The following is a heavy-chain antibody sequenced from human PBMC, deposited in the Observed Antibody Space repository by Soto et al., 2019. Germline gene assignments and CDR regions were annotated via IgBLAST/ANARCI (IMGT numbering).Heavy chain of an antibody. J-gene: IGHJ6*02. CDR2: SSGSGGST. V-gene: IGHV3-23*01. Sequence: PGGSLRLSCAASGFTFSSYAMSWVRQAPGKGLEWVSASSGSGGSTNYAGSVKGRFTISRDNAKNSLYLQMNSLRAEDTAVYYGARELGYCSSTSCNLSYYYYYGMDVWGQGTTVTVSS. CDR1: GFTFSSYA. CDR3: ARELGYCSSTSCNLSYYYYYGMDV. D-gene: IGHD2-2*01.